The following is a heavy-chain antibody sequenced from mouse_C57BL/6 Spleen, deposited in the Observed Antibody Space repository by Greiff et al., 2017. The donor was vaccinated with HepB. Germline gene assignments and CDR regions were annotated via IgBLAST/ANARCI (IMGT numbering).Heavy chain of an antibody. Sequence: EVQGVESGGGLVKPGGSLKLSCAASGFTFSSYAMSWVRQTPEKRLEWVATISDGGSYTYYPDNVKGRFTISRDNAKNNLYLQMSHLKSEDTAMYYCARDDYDGYFDVWGTGTTVTVSS. D-gene: IGHD2-4*01. CDR2: ISDGGSYT. CDR1: GFTFSSYA. J-gene: IGHJ1*03. V-gene: IGHV5-4*01. CDR3: ARDDYDGYFDV.